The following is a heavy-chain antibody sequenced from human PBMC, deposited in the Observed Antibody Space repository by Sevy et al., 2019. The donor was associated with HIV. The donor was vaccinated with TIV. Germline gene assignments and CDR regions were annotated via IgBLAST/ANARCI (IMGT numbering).Heavy chain of an antibody. CDR3: ARDRDDYAAGRRHPYYYYHGMDV. V-gene: IGHV3-21*01. D-gene: IGHD3-10*01. Sequence: GGSLRLSCVGSGFTFNDDFMTWVRQAPGKGLEWVSSISSKSTYTYYSDSVKGRFTISRDNAKNSLFLQMNSLRPEDTAVYYCARDRDDYAAGRRHPYYYYHGMDVGGRGTTVTDSS. CDR2: ISSKSTYT. J-gene: IGHJ6*02. CDR1: GFTFNDDF.